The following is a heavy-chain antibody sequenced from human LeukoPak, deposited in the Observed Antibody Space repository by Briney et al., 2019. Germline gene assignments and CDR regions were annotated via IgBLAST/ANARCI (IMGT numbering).Heavy chain of an antibody. Sequence: GGSLRLSCATSGFTFSRYAMHWVRQAPGKGLEWVALISYDANIGSNKYYADSVKGRFTISRDSSKNTLYLQMNSLRAEDTAVYYCARDGGYDFWSGYYQNYWGQGTLVTVSS. CDR2: ISYDANIGSNK. CDR3: ARDGGYDFWSGYYQNY. V-gene: IGHV3-30-3*01. CDR1: GFTFSRYA. D-gene: IGHD3-3*01. J-gene: IGHJ4*02.